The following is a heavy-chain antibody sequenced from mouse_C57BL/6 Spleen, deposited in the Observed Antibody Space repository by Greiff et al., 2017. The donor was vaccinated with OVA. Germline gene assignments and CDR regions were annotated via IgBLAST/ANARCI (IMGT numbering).Heavy chain of an antibody. D-gene: IGHD3-3*01. V-gene: IGHV1-63*01. Sequence: VQLQESGAELVSPGTSVKMSCKASGYTFTNYWKGWAKQRPGHGLEWIGDIYPGGGYTNYNEKFKGKATLTEDKSSSTAYMQFSSLTSEDSAIYYCARGDDFDYWGQGTTLTVSS. CDR2: IYPGGGYT. J-gene: IGHJ2*01. CDR3: ARGDDFDY. CDR1: GYTFTNYW.